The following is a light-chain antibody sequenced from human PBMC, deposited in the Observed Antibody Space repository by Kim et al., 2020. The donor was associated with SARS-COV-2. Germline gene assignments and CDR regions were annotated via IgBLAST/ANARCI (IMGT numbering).Light chain of an antibody. CDR2: GAS. Sequence: SAGERATHSCRARQCVSSSYLAWYPQKPGQAPRLLIYGASRRATGIPDRFSGSGSATDFTLTISRLEPEDLAVYYCHQYDGSPFTFGPGTKVDIK. V-gene: IGKV3-20*01. CDR3: HQYDGSPFT. CDR1: QCVSSSY. J-gene: IGKJ3*01.